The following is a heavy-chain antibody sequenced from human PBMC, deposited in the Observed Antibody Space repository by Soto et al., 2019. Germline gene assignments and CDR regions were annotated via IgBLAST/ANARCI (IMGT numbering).Heavy chain of an antibody. Sequence: PSETLSLTCTVSGGSISSGGYYWSWIRQHPGKGLEWIGYIYYSGSTYYNPSLKSRVTISVDTSKNQFSLILSSVTAADTAVYYCARHKSSRYGYWGQGTLVTVSS. CDR2: IYYSGST. J-gene: IGHJ4*02. CDR3: ARHKSSRYGY. D-gene: IGHD6-13*01. CDR1: GGSISSGGYY. V-gene: IGHV4-31*03.